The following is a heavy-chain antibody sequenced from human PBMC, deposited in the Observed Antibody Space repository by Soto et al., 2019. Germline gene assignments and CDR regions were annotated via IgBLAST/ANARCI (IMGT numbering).Heavy chain of an antibody. J-gene: IGHJ4*02. CDR1: GFIVSDYY. CDR2: IYSGGNT. Sequence: GGSLRLSCAASGFIVSDYYMSWVRQTPGKGLEWVSVIYSGGNTYYADSVKGRFTISRDNSKNTPYLQMNSLRVEDTALYYCARGRFDSDGYYFDYWGQGTLVTVSS. V-gene: IGHV3-53*01. D-gene: IGHD3-22*01. CDR3: ARGRFDSDGYYFDY.